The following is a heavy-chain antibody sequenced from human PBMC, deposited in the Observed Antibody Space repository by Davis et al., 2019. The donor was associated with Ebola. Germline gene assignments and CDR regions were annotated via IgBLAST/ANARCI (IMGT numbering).Heavy chain of an antibody. CDR3: ARDGPAVAGTRGYYYYYGMDV. Sequence: GESLKISCAASGFTFSSYGMHWVRQAPGKGLEWVAVIWYDGSNKYYADSVKGRFTISRDNSKNTLYLQMNSLRAEDTAVYYCARDGPAVAGTRGYYYYYGMDVWGQGTTVTVSS. V-gene: IGHV3-33*01. CDR2: IWYDGSNK. CDR1: GFTFSSYG. D-gene: IGHD6-19*01. J-gene: IGHJ6*02.